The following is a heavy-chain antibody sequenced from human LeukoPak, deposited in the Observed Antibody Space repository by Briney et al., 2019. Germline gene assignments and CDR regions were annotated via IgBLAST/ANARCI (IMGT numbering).Heavy chain of an antibody. CDR3: ARDSGSGSNDY. CDR1: GYTFISYA. Sequence: GASVKVSCKASGYTFISYAIHWVRQASGQRLEWMGWISAGNGNTKYSQNFQGRVTFISNTSATTAFMELSSLRSEDAAVYYCARDSGSGSNDYWGQGTLVTVSS. J-gene: IGHJ4*02. D-gene: IGHD1-26*01. V-gene: IGHV1-3*01. CDR2: ISAGNGNT.